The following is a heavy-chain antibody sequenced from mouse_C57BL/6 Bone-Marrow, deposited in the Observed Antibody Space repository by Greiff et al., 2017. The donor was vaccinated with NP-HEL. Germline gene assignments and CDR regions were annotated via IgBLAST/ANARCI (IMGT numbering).Heavy chain of an antibody. D-gene: IGHD1-1*01. CDR3: TAGLLYYNGSSYFDY. CDR2: IDPENGDT. V-gene: IGHV14-4*01. Sequence: EVQLQQSGAELVRPGASVKLSCTASGFNIKDDYMHWVKQRPEQGLEWIGWIDPENGDTEYASKFQGKATITADTSSNTAYLQLSSLTSEDTAVYYDTAGLLYYNGSSYFDYWGQGTALTVSS. CDR1: GFNIKDDY. J-gene: IGHJ2*01.